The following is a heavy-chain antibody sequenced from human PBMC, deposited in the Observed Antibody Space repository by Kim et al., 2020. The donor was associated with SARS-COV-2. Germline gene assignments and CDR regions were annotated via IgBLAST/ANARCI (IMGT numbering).Heavy chain of an antibody. CDR2: FSWDGGSL. CDR1: GFTFDDYA. J-gene: IGHJ3*01. D-gene: IGHD3-3*01. V-gene: IGHV3-9*01. Sequence: GGSLRLSCAASGFTFDDYAMPWVRQAPGKGLEWVSGFSWDGGSLGYAYAMGRRFTFCNDNANNSLYLLMSRLRADEAALYYCAYDGAVFGVVTTSDA. CDR3: AYDGAVFGVVTTSDA.